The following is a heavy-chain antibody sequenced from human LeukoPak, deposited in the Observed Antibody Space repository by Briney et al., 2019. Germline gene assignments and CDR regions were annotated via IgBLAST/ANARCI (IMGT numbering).Heavy chain of an antibody. CDR2: IKQDGSEK. J-gene: IGHJ4*02. CDR3: ARGLPYYDFWSGYPHFDY. D-gene: IGHD3-3*01. Sequence: PGGSLRLSCAASGFTFSSYWMSWVRQAPGKGLEWVANIKQDGSEKYYVDSVKGRFTISRDNAKNSLYLQMSSLRAEDTAVYYCARGLPYYDFWSGYPHFDYWGQGTLVTVSS. CDR1: GFTFSSYW. V-gene: IGHV3-7*01.